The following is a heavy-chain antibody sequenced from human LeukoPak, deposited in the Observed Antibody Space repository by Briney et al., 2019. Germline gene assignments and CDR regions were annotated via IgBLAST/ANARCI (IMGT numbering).Heavy chain of an antibody. Sequence: SETLSLTCSVYGASITSGRYYWGWMRQAPGKGLEWIGTTHYSGTPTFYNPSLESRVSLFSDTSRNDFSLRLRSVTAADTAVYYCAAGGDDAKAGYWGQGTLVTVSS. CDR2: THYSGTPT. CDR1: GASITSGRYY. CDR3: AAGGDDAKAGY. D-gene: IGHD3-16*01. V-gene: IGHV4-39*02. J-gene: IGHJ4*02.